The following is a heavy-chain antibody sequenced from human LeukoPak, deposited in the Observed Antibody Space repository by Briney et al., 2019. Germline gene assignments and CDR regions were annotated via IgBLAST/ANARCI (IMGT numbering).Heavy chain of an antibody. D-gene: IGHD2-2*01. CDR2: IYYSVDT. V-gene: IGHV4-39*01. CDR1: GDSVSSGSYY. J-gene: IGHJ6*03. CDR3: ARGGFVVVPAAPRPYYYYMDV. Sequence: PSETLSLTCTVSGDSVSSGSYYRGWIRHPPGEGLEWIGSIYYSVDTYYNPSLESRVTISVDTSKNQFTLKLSSVTAADTAVYYCARGGFVVVPAAPRPYYYYMDVWGKGTTVTVSS.